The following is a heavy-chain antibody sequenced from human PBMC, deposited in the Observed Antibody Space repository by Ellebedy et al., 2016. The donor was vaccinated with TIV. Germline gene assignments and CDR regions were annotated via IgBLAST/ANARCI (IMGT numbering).Heavy chain of an antibody. CDR1: GNTFTSYC. J-gene: IGHJ5*01. Sequence: AASVKVSCKESGNTFTSYCVHWVRQAPGQGLQWMGVFKATDGSTIYTQKFQGRVSMTRDTSTNTIYMELSSLRSEDTAIYYCARDYPAVFTGFAFWGQGTLVFVSS. V-gene: IGHV1-46*01. CDR2: FKATDGST. CDR3: ARDYPAVFTGFAF. D-gene: IGHD2-2*01.